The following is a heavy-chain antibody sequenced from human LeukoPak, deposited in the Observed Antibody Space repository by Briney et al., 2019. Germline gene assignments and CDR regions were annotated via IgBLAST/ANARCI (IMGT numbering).Heavy chain of an antibody. D-gene: IGHD4-17*01. J-gene: IGHJ4*02. CDR1: GITFSSYA. CDR2: ISGSGGST. Sequence: GGSLRLSCAASGITFSSYAMSWVRQAPGKGLEWVSIISGSGGSTYYADSVKGRFTISRDNSKNTLYLQMNSLRAEDTAVNYCAKDDYGDYAVSDWGQGTLVTVSS. V-gene: IGHV3-23*01. CDR3: AKDDYGDYAVSD.